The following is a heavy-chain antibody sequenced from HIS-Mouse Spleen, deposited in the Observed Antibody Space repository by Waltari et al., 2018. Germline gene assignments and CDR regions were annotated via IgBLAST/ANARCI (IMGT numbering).Heavy chain of an antibody. D-gene: IGHD7-27*01. J-gene: IGHJ3*02. CDR2: ISNSSSYI. CDR1: GFTFSSYS. Sequence: EVQLVQSGGGLVKPGGSLRLSCAASGFTFSSYSMNWVREAPGKGLEWVLSISNSSSYIYYADSVKGRFTISRDNAKNSLYLQMNSLRAEDTAVYYCARRLLTGDAFDIWGQGTMVTVSS. CDR3: ARRLLTGDAFDI. V-gene: IGHV3-21*01.